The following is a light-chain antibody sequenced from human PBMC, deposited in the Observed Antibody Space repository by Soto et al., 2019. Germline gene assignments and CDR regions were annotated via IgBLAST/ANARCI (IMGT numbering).Light chain of an antibody. Sequence: QSVLTQPPSVSAAPGQKVTISCSGSSSNIGNNYVSWYQQLPGTAPNLLIYDNNKRPSGIPDRFSGSKSGTSGTLDITGLQTGDEADYYCATWDGSLPAEVFGGGTQLTVL. CDR1: SSNIGNNY. J-gene: IGLJ2*01. CDR2: DNN. CDR3: ATWDGSLPAEV. V-gene: IGLV1-51*01.